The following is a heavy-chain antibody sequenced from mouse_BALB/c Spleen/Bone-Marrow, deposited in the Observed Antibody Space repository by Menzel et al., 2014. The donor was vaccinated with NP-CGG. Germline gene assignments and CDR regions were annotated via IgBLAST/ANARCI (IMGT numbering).Heavy chain of an antibody. V-gene: IGHV1-18*01. J-gene: IGHJ3*01. D-gene: IGHD1-1*01. CDR1: GYSFTGYT. CDR3: AREGYGSSYGFAY. CDR2: INPYNDGT. Sequence: EVQLVESGPELEKPGASMKISCKASGYSFTGYTMNWVKQSHGKNLAWIGVINPYNDGTSYNQKFKGKATLTVDKSSSTAYMELRSLTSEDSAVYYCAREGYGSSYGFAYWGEGTLVTVSA.